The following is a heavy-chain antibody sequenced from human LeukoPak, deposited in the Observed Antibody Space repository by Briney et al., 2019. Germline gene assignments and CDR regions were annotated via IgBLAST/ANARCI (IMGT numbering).Heavy chain of an antibody. CDR2: ISTSSNRI. Sequence: GESLRLSCAASGFTFDDYAMHWVRQAPGKGLEWVSYISTSSNRIDYADSVKGRFTMSRDNAKNLLYLQMNSLRDEDTAMYYCARVSAPGTSGWYFGYWGQGTLVTVSS. V-gene: IGHV3-48*02. J-gene: IGHJ4*02. CDR3: ARVSAPGTSGWYFGY. D-gene: IGHD6-19*01. CDR1: GFTFDDYA.